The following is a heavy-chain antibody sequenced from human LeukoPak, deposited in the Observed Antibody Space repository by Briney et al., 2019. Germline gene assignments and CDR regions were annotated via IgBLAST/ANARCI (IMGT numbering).Heavy chain of an antibody. CDR3: ARVDYDFWSGYYSYYYYGMDV. V-gene: IGHV3-21*01. CDR1: GFTFSSYS. Sequence: GGSLRLSCAASGFTFSSYSMNWVRQAPGKGLEWVSSISSSSSYIYYADSVKGRFTISRDNAKNSLYLQMNSLRAEDTAVYYCARVDYDFWSGYYSYYYYGMDVWGQGTTVTVSS. D-gene: IGHD3-3*01. CDR2: ISSSSSYI. J-gene: IGHJ6*02.